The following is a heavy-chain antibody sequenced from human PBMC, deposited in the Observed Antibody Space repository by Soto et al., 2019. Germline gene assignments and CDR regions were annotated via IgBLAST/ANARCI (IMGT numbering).Heavy chain of an antibody. V-gene: IGHV3-23*01. Sequence: GGSLRLSCAASGFTFSSYAMSWVRQAPGKGLEWVSAISGSGGSTYYADSVKGRFTISRDNSKNTLYLQMNSLRAEDTAVYYCAKGLYCSGGSCYGRSRYYFDYWGQGTLVTVSS. D-gene: IGHD2-15*01. CDR2: ISGSGGST. J-gene: IGHJ4*02. CDR1: GFTFSSYA. CDR3: AKGLYCSGGSCYGRSRYYFDY.